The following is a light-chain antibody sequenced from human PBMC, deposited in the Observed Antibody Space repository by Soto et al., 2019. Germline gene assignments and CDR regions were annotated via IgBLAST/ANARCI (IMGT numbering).Light chain of an antibody. Sequence: ETVMTQSPATLSVSPGERATLFCRASQSVSSTVAWYQQKPGQAPRLLIYGASTRATGIPARFSGSGSGTEFTLTISSLQPEDFAVYCCQQYKDWPTTFGQGTKVDIK. V-gene: IGKV3-15*01. CDR2: GAS. CDR1: QSVSST. CDR3: QQYKDWPTT. J-gene: IGKJ1*01.